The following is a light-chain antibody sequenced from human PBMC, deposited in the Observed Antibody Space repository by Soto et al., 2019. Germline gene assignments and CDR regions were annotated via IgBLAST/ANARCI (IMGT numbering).Light chain of an antibody. J-gene: IGLJ3*02. V-gene: IGLV1-40*01. CDR1: SSNIGSAYD. Sequence: QSALTQPPSVSGAPGQRVTISCTGSSSNIGSAYDVQWYQQLPGTAPKFLIYGNNKRPSGVADRFSGSKSGTSASLAITGLQAEDEADYYCQSYDSSLSAWVFGGGTKLTVL. CDR2: GNN. CDR3: QSYDSSLSAWV.